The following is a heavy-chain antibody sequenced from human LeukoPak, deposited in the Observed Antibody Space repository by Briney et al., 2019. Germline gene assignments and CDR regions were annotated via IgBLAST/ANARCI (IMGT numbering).Heavy chain of an antibody. Sequence: SETLSLTCAVPGGSISSGGYSWSWIRQPPGKGLEWIGYIYHSGSTYYNPSLKSRVTISVDRSKNQFSLKLSSVTAADTAVYYCASYGDFRFDYWGQGTLVTVSS. J-gene: IGHJ4*02. CDR2: IYHSGST. CDR3: ASYGDFRFDY. V-gene: IGHV4-30-2*01. CDR1: GGSISSGGYS. D-gene: IGHD4-17*01.